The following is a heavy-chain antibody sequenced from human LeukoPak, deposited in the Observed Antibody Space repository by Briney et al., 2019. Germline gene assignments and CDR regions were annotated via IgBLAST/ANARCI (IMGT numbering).Heavy chain of an antibody. CDR1: GGSISSYY. D-gene: IGHD3-22*01. Sequence: SETLSLTCSVSGGSISSYYWSWIRQPPGKGLEWIGYIYYSGSTNYNPSLKSRVTISVDTSKNQFSLKLSSVTAADTAVYYCARDTDYYDSSGYRQPYYFDYWGKGTLVTVSS. CDR2: IYYSGST. CDR3: ARDTDYYDSSGYRQPYYFDY. J-gene: IGHJ4*02. V-gene: IGHV4-59*01.